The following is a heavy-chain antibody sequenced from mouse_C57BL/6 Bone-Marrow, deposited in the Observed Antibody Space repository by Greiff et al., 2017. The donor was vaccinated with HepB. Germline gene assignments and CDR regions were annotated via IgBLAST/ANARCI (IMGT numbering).Heavy chain of an antibody. Sequence: EVQLQESGAELVRPGASVKLSCTASGFNIKDDYMHWVKQRPEQGLEWIGWIDPENGDTEYASKFQGKATITADTSSNTAYLQLSSLTSEDTAVYYCTTIQLRLRDYWGQGTTLTVSS. CDR2: IDPENGDT. CDR3: TTIQLRLRDY. V-gene: IGHV14-4*01. D-gene: IGHD3-2*02. J-gene: IGHJ2*01. CDR1: GFNIKDDY.